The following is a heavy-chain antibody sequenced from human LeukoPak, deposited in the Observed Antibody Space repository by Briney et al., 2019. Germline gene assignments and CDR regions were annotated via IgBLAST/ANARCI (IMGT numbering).Heavy chain of an antibody. V-gene: IGHV4-61*02. CDR2: IYSSGST. D-gene: IGHD3-10*01. CDR1: GGSISSGSYY. Sequence: SETLSLTCTVSGGSISSGSYYWSWIRQPAGKGLEWIGRIYSSGSTNYNPSLKSRVSISVDTSKNQFSLKLNSLTAADTAVYYCARDRGTMVRGSRRGYDGYYYYMDVWGKGTTVTISS. J-gene: IGHJ6*03. CDR3: ARDRGTMVRGSRRGYDGYYYYMDV.